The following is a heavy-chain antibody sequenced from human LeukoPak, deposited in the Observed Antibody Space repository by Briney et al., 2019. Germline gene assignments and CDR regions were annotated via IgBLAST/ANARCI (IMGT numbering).Heavy chain of an antibody. J-gene: IGHJ4*02. V-gene: IGHV3-23*01. CDR2: INAGGSNT. CDR3: AKHLTGSKIFDY. CDR1: GFTFRDSV. Sequence: GGSLRLSCAASGFTFRDSVMSWVRQAPGKGLEWVSAINAGGSNTFYADSVKGRFTISRDNSKNTLYLQMNSLRAEDTALYYCAKHLTGSKIFDYWGQGTLVTVSS. D-gene: IGHD3-9*01.